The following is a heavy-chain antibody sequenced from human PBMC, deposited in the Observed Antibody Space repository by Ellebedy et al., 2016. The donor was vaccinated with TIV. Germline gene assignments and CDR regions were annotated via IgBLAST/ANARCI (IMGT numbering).Heavy chain of an antibody. Sequence: GGSLRLSCAASGFTFSDYYMSWIRQAPGKGLEWVAVISYDGSNKYYADSVKGRFTISRDNSKNTLYLQMNSLRAEDTAVYYCARSIGYNLEIHPFDYWGQGTLVTVSS. CDR3: ARSIGYNLEIHPFDY. J-gene: IGHJ4*02. D-gene: IGHD5-24*01. CDR2: ISYDGSNK. V-gene: IGHV3-30*01. CDR1: GFTFSDYY.